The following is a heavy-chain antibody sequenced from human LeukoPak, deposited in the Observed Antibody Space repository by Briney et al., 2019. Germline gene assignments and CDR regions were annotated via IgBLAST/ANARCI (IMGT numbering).Heavy chain of an antibody. J-gene: IGHJ6*02. D-gene: IGHD4-11*01. CDR1: GFGFDSYW. CDR2: INSDGSST. CDR3: AYSYFYYGMDV. V-gene: IGHV3-74*01. Sequence: GGSLRLSCAASGFGFDSYWMHWVRQAPRKGLVWVSRINSDGSSTSYADSVKGRFTISRANAKNTLYLQMNSLRAEDAAVYFCAYSYFYYGMDVWGQGTTVTVSS.